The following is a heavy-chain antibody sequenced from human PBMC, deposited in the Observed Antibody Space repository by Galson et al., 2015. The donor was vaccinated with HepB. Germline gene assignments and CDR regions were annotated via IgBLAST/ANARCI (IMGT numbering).Heavy chain of an antibody. CDR3: ASRSSIAVAGTVYPFDY. CDR2: INTNTGNP. Sequence: SVKVSCKASGYTFTSYAMNWVRQAPGQGLEWMGWINTNTGNPTYAQGFTGRFVFSLDTSVSTAYLQISSLKAEDTAVYYRASRSSIAVAGTVYPFDYWGQGTLVTVSS. V-gene: IGHV7-4-1*02. CDR1: GYTFTSYA. D-gene: IGHD6-19*01. J-gene: IGHJ4*02.